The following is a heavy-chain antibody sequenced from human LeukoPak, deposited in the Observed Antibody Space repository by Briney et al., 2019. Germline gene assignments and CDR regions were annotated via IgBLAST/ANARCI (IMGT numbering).Heavy chain of an antibody. D-gene: IGHD4-17*01. V-gene: IGHV3-9*01. CDR2: ISWNSGSI. CDR3: AKVKGIWVTTGAFDL. Sequence: GRSLRLSCAASGFTFDDYAMHWVRQVPGKGLEWVSGISWNSGSITYADSVKGRFTISRDNAKKSLYLQMNSLRSEDTALYYCAKVKGIWVTTGAFDLWGQGTVVTVSS. CDR1: GFTFDDYA. J-gene: IGHJ3*01.